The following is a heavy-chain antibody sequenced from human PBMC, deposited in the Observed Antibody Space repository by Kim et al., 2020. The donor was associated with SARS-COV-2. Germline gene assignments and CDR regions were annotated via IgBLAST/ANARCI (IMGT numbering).Heavy chain of an antibody. D-gene: IGHD3-10*01. V-gene: IGHV1-3*01. J-gene: IGHJ4*02. CDR3: ARALDRVWFGELSSPQGY. Sequence: ASVKVSCKASGYTFTSYAMHWVRQAPGQRLEWMGWINAGNGNTKYSQKFQGRVTITRDTSASTAYMELSSLRSEDTAVYYCARALDRVWFGELSSPQGYWGQGTLVTVSS. CDR2: INAGNGNT. CDR1: GYTFTSYA.